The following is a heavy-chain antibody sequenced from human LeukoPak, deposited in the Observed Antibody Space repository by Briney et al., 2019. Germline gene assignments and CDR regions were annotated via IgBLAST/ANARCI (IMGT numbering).Heavy chain of an antibody. Sequence: ASVKVSCKASGYTFTGDYRHGVRQAPGQGLEWMGWINSNSGGTNYAQKFQGGVTMTRDTSISTAYLELSRLRSDDTAVYYCERAWGRYCSSTSCLDFDYWGQGTLVTVSS. CDR3: ERAWGRYCSSTSCLDFDY. CDR1: GYTFTGDY. J-gene: IGHJ4*02. D-gene: IGHD2-2*01. V-gene: IGHV1-2*02. CDR2: INSNSGGT.